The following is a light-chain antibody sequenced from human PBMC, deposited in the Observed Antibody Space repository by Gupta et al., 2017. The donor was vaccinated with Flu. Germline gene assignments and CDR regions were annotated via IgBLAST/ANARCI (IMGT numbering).Light chain of an antibody. Sequence: PGDSASLTYSASLSVSSNLASYQQEPGQAPRILIYDASTRATGIPARCSGSGSGTEFTLTISSLQSEDSALYIYRQYYDWPSFGGGTAVGIK. CDR1: LSVSSN. J-gene: IGKJ4*01. V-gene: IGKV3-15*01. CDR3: RQYYDWPS. CDR2: DAS.